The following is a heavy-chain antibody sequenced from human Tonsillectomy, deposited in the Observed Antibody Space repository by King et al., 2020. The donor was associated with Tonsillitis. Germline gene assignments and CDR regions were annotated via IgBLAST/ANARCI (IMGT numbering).Heavy chain of an antibody. V-gene: IGHV3-53*02. D-gene: IGHD1-26*01. Sequence: VQLVETGGGLIQPGGSLRLSCAASGFNVSSNHMSWVRQAPGKGLEWGSIIYSDDNTYNADSVKGRFTISRDNSKNTLHLQMNSLRADDTAVYYCARHRRFVGFDIWGQGKRVTVSS. CDR2: IYSDDNT. CDR3: ARHRRFVGFDI. CDR1: GFNVSSNH. J-gene: IGHJ3*02.